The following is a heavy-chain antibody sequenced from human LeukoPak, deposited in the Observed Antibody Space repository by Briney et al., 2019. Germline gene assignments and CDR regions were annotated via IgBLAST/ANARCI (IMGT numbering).Heavy chain of an antibody. Sequence: GGSLRLSCAASGFTFSSDSMNWVRQAPGKGLEWVSSISSSSSYIYYADSVKGRFTISRDNAKSSLYLQMNSLRAEDTAVYYCARVMRQQLVADYWGQGTLVTVSS. CDR2: ISSSSSYI. CDR1: GFTFSSDS. D-gene: IGHD6-13*01. J-gene: IGHJ4*02. V-gene: IGHV3-21*01. CDR3: ARVMRQQLVADY.